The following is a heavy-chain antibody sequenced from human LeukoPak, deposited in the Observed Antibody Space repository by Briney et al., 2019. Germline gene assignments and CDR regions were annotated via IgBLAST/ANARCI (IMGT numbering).Heavy chain of an antibody. CDR3: ARLIRGYYDSSDLYFDY. CDR2: IIPIFGTA. J-gene: IGHJ4*02. CDR1: GGTFSSYA. V-gene: IGHV1-69*13. Sequence: SVKVSCKASGGTFSSYAISWVRQAPGQGLEWMGGIIPIFGTANYAQKFQGKVTITADESTSTAYMELSSLRSEDTAVYYCARLIRGYYDSSDLYFDYWGQGTLVTVSS. D-gene: IGHD3-22*01.